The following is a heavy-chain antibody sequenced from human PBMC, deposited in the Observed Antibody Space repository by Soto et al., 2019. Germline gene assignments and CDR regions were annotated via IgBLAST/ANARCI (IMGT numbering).Heavy chain of an antibody. J-gene: IGHJ4*02. CDR2: IYHSGST. V-gene: IGHV4-4*02. CDR1: GGSISSSNW. Sequence: SETLSLTCAVSGGSISSSNWWSWVRQPPGKGLEWIGDIYHSGSTNYNPSLKSRVTISVDKSKNQFSLNLSSVTAADTAVYYCARWKGSSSYYFDYWGQGTLVTVSS. CDR3: ARWKGSSSYYFDY. D-gene: IGHD6-6*01.